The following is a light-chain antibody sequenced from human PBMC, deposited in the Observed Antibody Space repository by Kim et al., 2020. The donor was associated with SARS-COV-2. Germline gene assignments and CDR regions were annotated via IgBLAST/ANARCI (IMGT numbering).Light chain of an antibody. V-gene: IGKV1-5*03. CDR2: KES. Sequence: DIQTTQSPSTLSASVVDRVTMTCRASQSINPWLAWYQQKPGRAPKVLIYKESNLQSGVPSRFSGSDSGAEFTLTISSLQPDDFATYYCQQYQSFPYAFGQGTKLVI. CDR1: QSINPW. J-gene: IGKJ2*01. CDR3: QQYQSFPYA.